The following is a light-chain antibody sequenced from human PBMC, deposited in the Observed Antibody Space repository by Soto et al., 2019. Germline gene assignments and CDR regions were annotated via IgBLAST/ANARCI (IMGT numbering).Light chain of an antibody. Sequence: DIQMTQSPSTLSASVGDSVTITCRSSQNIDIWLSWYQVRPGRAPRLLVYDASNLKSGVPSRFSGSGSGTEFTLTISSLQPDDFSRYYCQQHKSYPVTFGGGTKVAIK. CDR2: DAS. CDR1: QNIDIW. CDR3: QQHKSYPVT. J-gene: IGKJ4*01. V-gene: IGKV1-5*01.